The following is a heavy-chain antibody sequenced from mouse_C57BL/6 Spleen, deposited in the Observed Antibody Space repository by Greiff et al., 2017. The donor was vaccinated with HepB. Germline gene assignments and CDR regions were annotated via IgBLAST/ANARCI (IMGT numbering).Heavy chain of an antibody. CDR3: ARGRGYFDV. V-gene: IGHV5-12*01. Sequence: DVQLVESGGGLVQPGGSLKLSCAASGFTFSDYYMYWVRQTPEKRLEWVAYISNGGGSTYYPDTVKGRFTISRDNAKNTLYLQMSRLKSEDTAMYYCARGRGYFDVWGTGTTVTVSS. CDR2: ISNGGGST. J-gene: IGHJ1*03. CDR1: GFTFSDYY.